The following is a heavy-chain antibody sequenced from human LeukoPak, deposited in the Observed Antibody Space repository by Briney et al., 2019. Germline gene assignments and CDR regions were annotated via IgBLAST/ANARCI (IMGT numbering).Heavy chain of an antibody. V-gene: IGHV3-21*01. CDR3: ARDVDTAMVTHFDY. CDR2: ISSSSSYI. CDR1: GFTFSSYS. D-gene: IGHD5-18*01. J-gene: IGHJ4*02. Sequence: PGGSLRLSCAASGFTFSSYSMNWVRQAPGKGLEWVSSISSSSSYIYYADSVKGRFTISRDNAKNSLYLQMNSLRAEDTAVYYCARDVDTAMVTHFDYWGQGTLVTVSS.